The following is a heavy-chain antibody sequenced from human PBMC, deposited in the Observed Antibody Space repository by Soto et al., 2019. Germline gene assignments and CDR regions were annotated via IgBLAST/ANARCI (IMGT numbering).Heavy chain of an antibody. Sequence: SETLSLTCSVSGGYISSGGNYWSWIRQHPGKGLEWIGFIYYTGHTKYNAALKSRVSISGDMSENQFSLTLTSVTAADTAVYYCAREDINEYFFDSWGQGILVTVSS. CDR1: GGYISSGGNY. D-gene: IGHD2-8*01. CDR2: IYYTGHT. CDR3: AREDINEYFFDS. V-gene: IGHV4-31*03. J-gene: IGHJ4*02.